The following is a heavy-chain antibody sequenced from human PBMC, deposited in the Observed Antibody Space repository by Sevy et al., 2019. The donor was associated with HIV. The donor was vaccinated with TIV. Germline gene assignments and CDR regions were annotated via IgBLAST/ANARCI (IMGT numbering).Heavy chain of an antibody. Sequence: SQTLSLTCAISGDSVSSNSAAWNWIRQSPSRGLEWLGRTYYRSKWYNDYAVSVKSRLTSNPDTSKHHFSLQLNTVTPADTAVYYCARGGGSYCSSTSCYRGGLFAAAVDYWGQGTLVTVSS. CDR3: ARGGGSYCSSTSCYRGGLFAAAVDY. V-gene: IGHV6-1*01. CDR2: TYYRSKWYN. CDR1: GDSVSSNSAA. D-gene: IGHD2-2*02. J-gene: IGHJ4*02.